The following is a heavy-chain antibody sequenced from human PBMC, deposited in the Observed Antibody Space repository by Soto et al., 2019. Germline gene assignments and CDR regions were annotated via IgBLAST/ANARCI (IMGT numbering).Heavy chain of an antibody. D-gene: IGHD3-9*01. J-gene: IGHJ3*02. CDR2: ISSSSSYI. CDR3: ARAGWVTGSAFDI. V-gene: IGHV3-21*01. Sequence: LRLSCAASGFTFSSYSMNWVRQAPGKGLEWVSSISSSSSYIYYADSVKGRFTISRDNAKNSLYLQMNSLRAEDTAVYYCARAGWVTGSAFDIWGQGTMVTVSS. CDR1: GFTFSSYS.